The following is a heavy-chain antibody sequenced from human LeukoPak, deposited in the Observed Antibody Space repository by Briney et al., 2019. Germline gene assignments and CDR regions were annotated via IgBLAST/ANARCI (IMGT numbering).Heavy chain of an antibody. CDR2: IQQDGSAK. J-gene: IGHJ4*02. D-gene: IGHD5-18*01. Sequence: PGGSLRLSRAVSGFNFSNYWMTWVRQAPGKGLEWVANIQQDGSAKVYVDSVKGRFTISRDNAKNSLFLQMNSLRDEDTAVYYCARGAWIPEYWGQGALVTVSS. CDR3: ARGAWIPEY. CDR1: GFNFSNYW. V-gene: IGHV3-7*04.